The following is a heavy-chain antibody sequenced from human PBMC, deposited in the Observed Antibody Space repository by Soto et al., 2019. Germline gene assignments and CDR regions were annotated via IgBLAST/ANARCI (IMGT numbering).Heavy chain of an antibody. J-gene: IGHJ4*02. D-gene: IGHD3-3*01. CDR3: ARDAAPYDFWSGPKGY. CDR1: GGTFSSYA. CDR2: IIPIFGTA. V-gene: IGHV1-69*13. Sequence: SVKVSCKASGGTFSSYAISWVRQAPGQGLEWMGGIIPIFGTANYAQKFQGRVTITADEPTSTAYMELSSLRSEDTAVYYCARDAAPYDFWSGPKGYWGQGTLVTVSS.